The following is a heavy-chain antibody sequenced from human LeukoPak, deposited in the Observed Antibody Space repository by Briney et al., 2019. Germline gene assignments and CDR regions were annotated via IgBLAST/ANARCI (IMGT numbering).Heavy chain of an antibody. V-gene: IGHV4-39*01. CDR3: ARDAARGSYSRNWFDP. CDR1: GGSISSSSYY. Sequence: SETLSLTCTVSGGSISSSSYYWGWIRQPPGKGLEWIGSIYYSGSTYYNPSLKSRVTISVDTSKSQFALKLSSVTAADTAVYYCARDAARGSYSRNWFDPWGQGTLVTVSS. D-gene: IGHD3-10*01. CDR2: IYYSGST. J-gene: IGHJ5*02.